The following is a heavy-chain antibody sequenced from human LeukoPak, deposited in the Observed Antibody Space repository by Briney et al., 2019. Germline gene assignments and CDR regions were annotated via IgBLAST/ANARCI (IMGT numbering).Heavy chain of an antibody. CDR2: ISYDGTNK. J-gene: IGHJ4*02. V-gene: IGHV3-30*04. CDR3: AKVPAYYYDSSGPGVFDY. CDR1: GFIFNSYA. Sequence: QAGGSLRLSCAASGFIFNSYAMHWVRQAPGKGLEWVAAISYDGTNKYYADSVKGRFTISRDNSKNTLYLQMNSLRAEDTAVYYCAKVPAYYYDSSGPGVFDYWGQGTLVTVSS. D-gene: IGHD3-22*01.